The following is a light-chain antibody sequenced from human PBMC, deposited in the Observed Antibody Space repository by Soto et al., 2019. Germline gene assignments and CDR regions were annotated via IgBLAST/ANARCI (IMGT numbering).Light chain of an antibody. CDR3: QQRYSTPIT. J-gene: IGKJ5*01. V-gene: IGKV1-39*01. CDR2: VAS. CDR1: QTISSY. Sequence: DSQMTQSPSSLSACVGDGVTISFPASQTISSYLNWYQQKPWKAPKLLIYVASSLQGGVPSRFSGSGSGTDFTLTIGSLQPDDFATYYCQQRYSTPITFGQGTRLEIK.